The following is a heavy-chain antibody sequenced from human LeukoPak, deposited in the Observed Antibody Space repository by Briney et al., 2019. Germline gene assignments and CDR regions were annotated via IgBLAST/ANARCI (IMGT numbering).Heavy chain of an antibody. Sequence: SVKVSCKASGGTFSSYTISWVRQAPGQGLEWMGRIIPILGIANYAQKFQGRVTITADKSTSTAYMELSSLRSEDTAVHYCARHGGEGITIFGVVIMGDWFDPWGQGTLVTVSS. J-gene: IGHJ5*02. CDR2: IIPILGIA. CDR1: GGTFSSYT. V-gene: IGHV1-69*02. CDR3: ARHGGEGITIFGVVIMGDWFDP. D-gene: IGHD3-3*01.